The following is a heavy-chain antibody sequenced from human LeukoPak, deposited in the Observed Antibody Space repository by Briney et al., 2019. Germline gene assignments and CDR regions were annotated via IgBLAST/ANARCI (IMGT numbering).Heavy chain of an antibody. CDR2: ISYDGSNK. CDR1: GFTFSSYA. V-gene: IGHV3-30-3*01. J-gene: IGHJ4*02. CDR3: ARDCSSTSCYPDY. D-gene: IGHD2-2*01. Sequence: GGSLRLSCAASGFTFSSYAMHWVRQAPGKGLEWVAVISYDGSNKYYADSVKGRFTISRDNSKNTLYLQMNSLRAEDTAVYYCARDCSSTSCYPDYWGQGTLVTVSS.